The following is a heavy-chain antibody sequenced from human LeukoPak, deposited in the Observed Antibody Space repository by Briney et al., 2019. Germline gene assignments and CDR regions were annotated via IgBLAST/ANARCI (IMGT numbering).Heavy chain of an antibody. V-gene: IGHV3-74*01. Sequence: PGGSLRLSCAASGFTFSSYWLHWVRQAPGKGLVWVSRINSDASSTSYADSVRGRFTISRDNAKNTLYLQMNSLRAEDTAVYYCARDDSSPSGPLSWGQGTLVTVSS. CDR3: ARDDSSPSGPLS. CDR2: INSDASST. D-gene: IGHD6-6*01. J-gene: IGHJ5*02. CDR1: GFTFSSYW.